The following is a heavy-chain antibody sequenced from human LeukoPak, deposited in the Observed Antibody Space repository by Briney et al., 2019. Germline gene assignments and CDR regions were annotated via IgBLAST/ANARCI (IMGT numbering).Heavy chain of an antibody. D-gene: IGHD6-19*01. Sequence: PGGSLRLSCAASGFTFSSYAMHWVRQAPGKGLEWVAVISYDGSNKYYADSVKGRFTISRDNSKNTLYLQMNSLRAEDTAVYYCARPLSKYSSGWYYFDYWGQGTLVTVSS. CDR3: ARPLSKYSSGWYYFDY. CDR2: ISYDGSNK. V-gene: IGHV3-30*04. J-gene: IGHJ4*02. CDR1: GFTFSSYA.